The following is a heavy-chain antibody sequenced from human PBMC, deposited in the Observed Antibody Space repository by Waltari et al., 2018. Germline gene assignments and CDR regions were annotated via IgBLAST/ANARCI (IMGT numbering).Heavy chain of an antibody. Sequence: QVHLKQWGAGLLKPSKTLSLTCDVSGGSFSCYYWHWIRQPPGKGLEWVGEINDEGTAKYKSSLKSRVTISLDMSKSQFSLTLTSVTAADAALYFCARGRATDSPNAFDVWGQGTNVTVSS. CDR1: GGSFSCYY. CDR3: ARGRATDSPNAFDV. V-gene: IGHV4-34*01. D-gene: IGHD2-21*01. CDR2: INDEGTA. J-gene: IGHJ3*01.